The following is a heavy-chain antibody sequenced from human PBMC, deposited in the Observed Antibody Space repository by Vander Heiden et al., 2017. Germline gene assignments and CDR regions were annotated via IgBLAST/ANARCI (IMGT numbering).Heavy chain of an antibody. J-gene: IGHJ5*02. V-gene: IGHV3-48*03. CDR2: ISSSGSTI. D-gene: IGHD3-16*01. CDR3: ARDDGDYVGGSSRTNWYDP. CDR1: GFTFSSYE. Sequence: EVQLVESGGGLVQPGGSLRLSCAASGFTFSSYEMNWVRQAPGKGLEWVSYISSSGSTIYYADSVKGRGTISRDNAKNSLYLQMNSLRAEDTAVYYCARDDGDYVGGSSRTNWYDPWGQGTLVTVSS.